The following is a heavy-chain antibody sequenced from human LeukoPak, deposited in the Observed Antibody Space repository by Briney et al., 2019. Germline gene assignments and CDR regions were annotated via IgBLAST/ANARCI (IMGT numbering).Heavy chain of an antibody. D-gene: IGHD3-10*01. CDR3: ARDQRGGDPFDY. Sequence: GGSLRLSCAVSGITLSNYGMSWVRQAPGKGLEWVSVIYSGGSTYYADSVKGRFTISRDNSKNTLYLQMNSLRAEDTAVYYCARDQRGGDPFDYWGQGTLVTVSS. V-gene: IGHV3-66*01. CDR2: IYSGGST. J-gene: IGHJ4*02. CDR1: GITLSNYG.